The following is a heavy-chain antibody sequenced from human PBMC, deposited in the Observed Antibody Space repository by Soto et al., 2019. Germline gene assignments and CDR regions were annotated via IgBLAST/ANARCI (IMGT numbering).Heavy chain of an antibody. D-gene: IGHD6-19*01. CDR3: ATRSGWYVETFFFDY. Sequence: GGSLRLSCAASGFTFSSYAMSWVRQAPGKGLEWVSAISGSGGSTYYADSVKGRFTISRDNSKNTLYLQMNSLRAEDTAVYYCATRSGWYVETFFFDYWGQGTLVTVSS. CDR1: GFTFSSYA. J-gene: IGHJ4*02. V-gene: IGHV3-23*01. CDR2: ISGSGGST.